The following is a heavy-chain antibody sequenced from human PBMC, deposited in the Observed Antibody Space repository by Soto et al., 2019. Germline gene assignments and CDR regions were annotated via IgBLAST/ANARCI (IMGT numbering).Heavy chain of an antibody. CDR3: ARQRRYCSSTSCYESFDY. V-gene: IGHV4-39*01. CDR2: IYYSGST. CDR1: GGSISSSSYF. Sequence: QLQLQESGPGLVKPSETLSLTCTVSGGSISSSSYFWGCIRQPPGKGLEWVGSIYYSGSTYYDPSMKSRVTISVDTSKHQFFLELCSVSAADTAVYYCARQRRYCSSTSCYESFDYWGQGTLVTVSS. J-gene: IGHJ4*02. D-gene: IGHD2-2*01.